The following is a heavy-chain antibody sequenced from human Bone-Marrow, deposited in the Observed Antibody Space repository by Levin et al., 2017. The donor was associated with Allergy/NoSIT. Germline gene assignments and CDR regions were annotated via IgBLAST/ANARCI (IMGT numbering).Heavy chain of an antibody. CDR3: ARGSAGGGNTLDI. V-gene: IGHV3-33*01. D-gene: IGHD4-23*01. CDR2: IWYDGSNK. Sequence: GGSLRLSCAASGFTFSSYAMHWVRQAPGKGLDWVAVIWYDGSNKYYAGSVKGRFTISRDNSKNTLYLQMNSLRAEDTAVYYCARGSAGGGNTLDIWGQGTMVTVSS. CDR1: GFTFSSYA. J-gene: IGHJ3*02.